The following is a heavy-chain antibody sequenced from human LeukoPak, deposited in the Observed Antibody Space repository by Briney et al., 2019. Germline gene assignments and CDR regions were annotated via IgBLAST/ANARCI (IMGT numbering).Heavy chain of an antibody. CDR3: AKDGGLWVSAHWGDS. Sequence: GGSLRLSCAASGFTFSSYTMSWVRQAPGKGLEWVSIITTSDGNTYYADSVKGRFTVSRGNSKNTLFLQMNSLRAEDTAVYYCAKDGGLWVSAHWGDSWGRGTLVTVSS. V-gene: IGHV3-23*01. J-gene: IGHJ4*02. CDR2: ITTSDGNT. CDR1: GFTFSSYT. D-gene: IGHD7-27*01.